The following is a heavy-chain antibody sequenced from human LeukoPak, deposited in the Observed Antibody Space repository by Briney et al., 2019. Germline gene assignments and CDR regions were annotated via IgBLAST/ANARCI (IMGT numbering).Heavy chain of an antibody. D-gene: IGHD6-13*01. CDR3: AVRRRSSPFDI. V-gene: IGHV3-30*03. Sequence: GGSLRLSCAASGFTFSSYGMHWVRQAPGKGLEWVAVISYDGGNKYYADSVKGRFTISRDNSKNTLYLQMNSLRAEDTAVYYCAVRRRSSPFDIWGQGTMVTVSS. J-gene: IGHJ3*02. CDR2: ISYDGGNK. CDR1: GFTFSSYG.